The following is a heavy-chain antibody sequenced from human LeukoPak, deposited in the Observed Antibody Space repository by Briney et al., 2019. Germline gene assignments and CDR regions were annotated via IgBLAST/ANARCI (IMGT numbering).Heavy chain of an antibody. CDR3: ARDQSWVAATRADY. J-gene: IGHJ4*02. CDR1: GFTFDYYG. D-gene: IGHD2-15*01. Sequence: PGGSLRLSCAASGFTFDYYGMSWVRQAPGKGLDWVSWINWNGGSTGYAYSVKGRFTISRDNAKNSLYLQMNSLRAEDTALYYCARDQSWVAATRADYCGQGTLVTVSS. CDR2: INWNGGST. V-gene: IGHV3-20*04.